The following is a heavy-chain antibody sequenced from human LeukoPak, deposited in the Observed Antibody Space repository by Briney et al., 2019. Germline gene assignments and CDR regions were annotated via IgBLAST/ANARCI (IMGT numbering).Heavy chain of an antibody. V-gene: IGHV1-18*01. J-gene: IGHJ4*02. CDR1: GYTFTSYG. Sequence: ASVKVSCKASGYTFTSYGISWVRPAPGQGLEWMGWISAYNGNTNYAQKLQGRVTMTTDTSTSTAYMELRSLRSDDTAVYYCARDYGVAVAGMAFDYWGQGTLVTVSS. CDR2: ISAYNGNT. D-gene: IGHD6-19*01. CDR3: ARDYGVAVAGMAFDY.